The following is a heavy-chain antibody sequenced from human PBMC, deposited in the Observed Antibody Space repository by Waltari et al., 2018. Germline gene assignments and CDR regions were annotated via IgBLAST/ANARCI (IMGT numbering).Heavy chain of an antibody. CDR3: AWAVVVSATPYYFDY. J-gene: IGHJ4*02. D-gene: IGHD2-21*02. CDR1: GYSISSGYY. V-gene: IGHV4-38-2*01. Sequence: QVQLQESGPGLVKPSETLSLTCAVSGYSISSGYYWGWIRQPPGKGLEHIGCISGSSGITNYNTSLKSRVTSSKDTSKNQFSLKVNSVTAEDTAVYYCAWAVVVSATPYYFDYWGQGVLVTVSS. CDR2: ISGSSGIT.